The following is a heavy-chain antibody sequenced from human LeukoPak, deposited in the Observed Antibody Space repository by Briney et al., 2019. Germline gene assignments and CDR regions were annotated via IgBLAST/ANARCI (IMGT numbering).Heavy chain of an antibody. CDR1: GFPFSSYA. V-gene: IGHV3-23*01. CDR2: ISGSGGST. CDR3: AKGRDYPDAFDI. D-gene: IGHD4-17*01. J-gene: IGHJ3*02. Sequence: GGSLRLSCAASGFPFSSYAMSWVRQAPGKGLEWVSAISGSGGSTYYADSVKGRFTISRDNSKNTLYLQMNSLRAEDTAVYYCAKGRDYPDAFDIWGQGTMVTVSS.